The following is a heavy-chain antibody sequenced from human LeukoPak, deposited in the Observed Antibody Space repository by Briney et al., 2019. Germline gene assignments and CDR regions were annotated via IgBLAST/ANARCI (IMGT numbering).Heavy chain of an antibody. D-gene: IGHD3-10*01. J-gene: IGHJ4*02. CDR1: GGSISSGGFY. CDR3: ARADLHYGSGTDFDY. Sequence: PSQTLSLTCTVSGGSISSGGFYWRWIRQHPGKGLEWIGYIFYSGSTYYKPSVRSRVTLSVDTPKNQFSLKLSSVTAADTAVHYCARADLHYGSGTDFDYWGQGTLVTVSS. V-gene: IGHV4-31*03. CDR2: IFYSGST.